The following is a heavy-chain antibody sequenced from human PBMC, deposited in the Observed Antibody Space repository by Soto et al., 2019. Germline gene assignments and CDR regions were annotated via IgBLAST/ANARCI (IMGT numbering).Heavy chain of an antibody. CDR2: VSASGSIT. CDR1: GFTLSSYD. V-gene: IGHV3-23*01. J-gene: IGHJ4*02. D-gene: IGHD2-15*01. Sequence: VGSLRLSCAASGFTLSSYDMNWVRQAPGKGLEWVSGVSASGSITSYADSAKGRFTISRDNAKNTVFLQMTGLRAEDTAVYFCAKGDCSGGRCYRGFDYWGQGTLVTVSS. CDR3: AKGDCSGGRCYRGFDY.